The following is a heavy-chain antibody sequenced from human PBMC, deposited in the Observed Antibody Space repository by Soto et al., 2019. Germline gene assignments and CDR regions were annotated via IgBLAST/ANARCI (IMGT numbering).Heavy chain of an antibody. Sequence: ESGGGVVQPGRSLRLSCAASGFTFSSYGMHWVRQAPGKGLEWVAVIWYDGSNKYYADSVKGRFTISRDNSKNTLYLQMNSLRAEDTAVYYCARSQAVSSGYYLDYYYYGMDVWGQGTTVTVSS. CDR1: GFTFSSYG. CDR2: IWYDGSNK. D-gene: IGHD3-22*01. V-gene: IGHV3-33*01. J-gene: IGHJ6*02. CDR3: ARSQAVSSGYYLDYYYYGMDV.